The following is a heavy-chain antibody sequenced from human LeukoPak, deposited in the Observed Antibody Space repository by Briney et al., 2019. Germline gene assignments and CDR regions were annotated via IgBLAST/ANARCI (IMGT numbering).Heavy chain of an antibody. CDR1: GASITNYF. V-gene: IGHV4-4*09. Sequence: SETLSLTCTVSGASITNYFWGWIRQPPGKGLQWIGYVYSGAYYYNPPLVSRLTVSVDTAKNQFSLGLRSVTVADTAVYYCARLRPRTNYDFSSGYYAFDYWGQGTLVTVSS. D-gene: IGHD3-3*01. J-gene: IGHJ4*02. CDR2: VYSGAY. CDR3: ARLRPRTNYDFSSGYYAFDY.